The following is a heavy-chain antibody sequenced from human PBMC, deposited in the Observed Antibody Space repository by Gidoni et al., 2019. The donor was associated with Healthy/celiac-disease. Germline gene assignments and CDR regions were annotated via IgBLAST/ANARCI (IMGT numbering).Heavy chain of an antibody. D-gene: IGHD2-2*01. J-gene: IGHJ4*02. Sequence: GRFTISRDNSKNTLYLQMNSLRAEDTAVYYCARDQDDIVVVPAAPDYWGQGTLVTVSS. V-gene: IGHV3-30*07. CDR3: ARDQDDIVVVPAAPDY.